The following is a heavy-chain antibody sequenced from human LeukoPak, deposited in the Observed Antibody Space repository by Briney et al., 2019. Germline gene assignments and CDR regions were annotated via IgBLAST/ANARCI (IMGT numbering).Heavy chain of an antibody. CDR3: ARGSSSWSARRINFDY. Sequence: GSLRLSCAASGFTVSSNYWSWIRQPPGKGLEWIGEINHSGSTNYNPSLKSRVTISVDTSKNQFSLKLSSVTAADTAVYYCARGSSSWSARRINFDYWGQGTLVTVSS. CDR1: GFTVSSNY. D-gene: IGHD6-13*01. V-gene: IGHV4-34*01. J-gene: IGHJ4*02. CDR2: INHSGST.